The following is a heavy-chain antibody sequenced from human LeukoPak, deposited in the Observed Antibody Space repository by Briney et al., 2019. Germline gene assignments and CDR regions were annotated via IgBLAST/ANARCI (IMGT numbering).Heavy chain of an antibody. CDR1: GFTFSSYA. Sequence: GGSLRLSCAASGFTFSSYAMSWVRQAPGKGLEWVSAISGSGGSTYYADSVKGRFTTSRDNSKNTLYLRMNSLRAEDTAVYYCATERITMIVVVRNTWGQGTLVTVSS. CDR2: ISGSGGST. CDR3: ATERITMIVVVRNT. J-gene: IGHJ4*02. V-gene: IGHV3-23*01. D-gene: IGHD3-22*01.